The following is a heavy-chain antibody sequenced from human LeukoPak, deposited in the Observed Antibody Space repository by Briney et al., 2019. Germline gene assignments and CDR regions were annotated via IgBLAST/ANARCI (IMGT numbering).Heavy chain of an antibody. V-gene: IGHV4-34*01. CDR2: INHSGST. CDR1: GGSISSYY. Sequence: SETLSLTCTVSGGSISSYYWSWIRQPPGKGLEWIGEINHSGSTNYNPSLKSRVTISVDTSKNQFSLKLSSVTAADTAVYYCASSTVVVPFDYWGQGTLVTVSS. D-gene: IGHD2-2*01. CDR3: ASSTVVVPFDY. J-gene: IGHJ4*02.